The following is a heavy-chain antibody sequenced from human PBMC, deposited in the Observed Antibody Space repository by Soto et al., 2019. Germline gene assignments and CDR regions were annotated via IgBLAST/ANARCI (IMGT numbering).Heavy chain of an antibody. V-gene: IGHV2-5*02. CDR3: AHRLPNSSGWWLFDY. Sequence: QITLKESGPTLVKPTQTLTLTCTFSGFSLSTSGVGLGWIRQPPGKALEWLALIYWDDDKRYSPSLKSRLTITKDTSKNQVVLTMTNMDPVDTATYYCAHRLPNSSGWWLFDYWGQGTLVTVSS. D-gene: IGHD6-19*01. CDR2: IYWDDDK. J-gene: IGHJ4*02. CDR1: GFSLSTSGVG.